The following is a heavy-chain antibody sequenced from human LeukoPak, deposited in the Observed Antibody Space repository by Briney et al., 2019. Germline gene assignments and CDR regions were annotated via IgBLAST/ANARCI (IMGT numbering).Heavy chain of an antibody. Sequence: PSETLSLTCTVSGGSISSSSYYWGWIRQPPGKGLEWIGSIYYIGSTYYNPSLKSRVTISVDTSKHQFSLKLSSVTAADPAVYSCARDSRSYTPPNAFDIWGQGTMVTVSS. J-gene: IGHJ3*02. CDR2: IYYIGST. CDR1: GGSISSSSYY. D-gene: IGHD4-11*01. CDR3: ARDSRSYTPPNAFDI. V-gene: IGHV4-39*07.